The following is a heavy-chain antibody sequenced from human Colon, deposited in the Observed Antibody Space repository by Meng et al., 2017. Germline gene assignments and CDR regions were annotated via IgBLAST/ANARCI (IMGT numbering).Heavy chain of an antibody. CDR3: ARAGYSSSWSVYGMDV. J-gene: IGHJ6*01. CDR2: INPSGGST. V-gene: IGHV1-46*01. D-gene: IGHD6-13*01. CDR1: GYTFTSYY. Sequence: ASVKVSCKASGYTFTSYYMHWVRQAPGQGLEWMGIINPSGGSTSYAQKFQGRVTMTRDTSTSTVYMELSSLRSEDTAVYYCARAGYSSSWSVYGMDVWGQGTTVTGYS.